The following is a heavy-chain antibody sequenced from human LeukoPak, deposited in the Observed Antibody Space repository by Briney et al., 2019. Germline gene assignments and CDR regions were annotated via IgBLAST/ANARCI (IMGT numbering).Heavy chain of an antibody. V-gene: IGHV3-23*01. CDR3: AKPPGYSSSWYYFDY. J-gene: IGHJ4*02. CDR2: ISGSGGST. CDR1: GFTFSSYG. D-gene: IGHD6-13*01. Sequence: GGSLRLSCAASGFTFSSYGMSWVRQAPGKGLEWVSAISGSGGSTYYADSVKGRFTISRDNSKNTLYLQMNSLRAEDTAVYYCAKPPGYSSSWYYFDYWGQGTLVTVSS.